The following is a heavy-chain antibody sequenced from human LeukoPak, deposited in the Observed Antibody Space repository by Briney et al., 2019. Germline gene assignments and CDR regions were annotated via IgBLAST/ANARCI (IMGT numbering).Heavy chain of an antibody. CDR2: ISSSGSTI. J-gene: IGHJ4*02. Sequence: PGGSLRLSCAASGFTFSSYEMNWVRQAPGKGLEWVSYISSSGSTIYYADSVKGRFTISRDNAKNSLYLQMNSLRAEDTAVYYCARAAFYYDSSGYNYWGQGTLVTVSS. CDR3: ARAAFYYDSSGYNY. CDR1: GFTFSSYE. D-gene: IGHD3-22*01. V-gene: IGHV3-48*03.